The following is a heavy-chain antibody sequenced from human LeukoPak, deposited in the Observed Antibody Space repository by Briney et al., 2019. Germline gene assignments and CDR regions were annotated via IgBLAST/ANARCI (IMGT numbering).Heavy chain of an antibody. CDR3: ARGRIAAAANRFYYYYYGMDV. V-gene: IGHV4-31*03. Sequence: QASETLSLTCTVSGGSISSGGYYWSWIRQHPGKGLEWIGYIYYSGSTYYNPSLKSRVTISVDTSKNQFSLKLSSVTAADTAVYYCARGRIAAAANRFYYYYYGMDVWGKGTTVTVSS. J-gene: IGHJ6*04. D-gene: IGHD6-13*01. CDR2: IYYSGST. CDR1: GGSISSGGYY.